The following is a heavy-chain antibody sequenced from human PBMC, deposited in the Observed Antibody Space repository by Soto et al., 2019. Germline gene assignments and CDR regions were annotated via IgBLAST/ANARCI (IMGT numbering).Heavy chain of an antibody. CDR3: ARSIAAAGIGY. J-gene: IGHJ4*02. Sequence: PSETLSLTXTVSGGSISSSSYYWGWIRQPPGKGLEWIGSIYYSGSTYYNPSLKSRVTISVDTSKNQFSLKLSSVTAADTAVYYCARSIAAAGIGYWGQGTLVTVSS. V-gene: IGHV4-39*01. CDR1: GGSISSSSYY. CDR2: IYYSGST. D-gene: IGHD6-13*01.